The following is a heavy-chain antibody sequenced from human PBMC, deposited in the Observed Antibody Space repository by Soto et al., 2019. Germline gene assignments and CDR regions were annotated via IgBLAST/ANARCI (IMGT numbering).Heavy chain of an antibody. CDR2: IDPSDSYT. D-gene: IGHD2-2*01. Sequence: VESLKISCKGSGYSFTSYWISWVRQMPGKGLEWMGRIDPSDSYTNYSPSFQGHVTISADKSISTAYLQWSSLKASDTAMYYCARSGVVVPAAIKEGYGMDVWGQGTTVTVSS. V-gene: IGHV5-10-1*01. CDR3: ARSGVVVPAAIKEGYGMDV. J-gene: IGHJ6*02. CDR1: GYSFTSYW.